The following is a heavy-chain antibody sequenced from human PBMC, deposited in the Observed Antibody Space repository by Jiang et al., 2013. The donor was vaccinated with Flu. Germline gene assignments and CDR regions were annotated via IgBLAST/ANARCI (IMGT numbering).Heavy chain of an antibody. D-gene: IGHD6-19*01. V-gene: IGHV1-2*02. CDR1: GYTFTGYY. CDR3: ARPLKYSSGKKNYYYYGMDV. J-gene: IGHJ6*02. CDR2: INPHSGGT. Sequence: SGAEVKKPGASVKVSCKASGYTFTGYYIYWVRQAPGQGLEWMGWINPHSGGTNHAQRFQGRVTMTRDTSISAAYMELSGLTSDDTAVYYCARPLKYSSGKKNYYYYGMDVWGQGTTVTVSS.